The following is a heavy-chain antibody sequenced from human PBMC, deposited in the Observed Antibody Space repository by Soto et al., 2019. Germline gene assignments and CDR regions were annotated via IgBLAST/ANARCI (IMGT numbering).Heavy chain of an antibody. V-gene: IGHV3-15*01. CDR1: ESTLSNVW. CDR3: TTDPIRDY. J-gene: IGHJ4*02. D-gene: IGHD2-21*01. CDR2: VKREIDGATT. Sequence: NPGGSLRLSCAPSESTLSNVWMSWVRQPPGKGLEWVGRVKREIDGATTDYAAPVKGRFRISRDDSKNTVYLQMNSLRTEDTAVYYCTTDPIRDYWGLGTLVTVSS.